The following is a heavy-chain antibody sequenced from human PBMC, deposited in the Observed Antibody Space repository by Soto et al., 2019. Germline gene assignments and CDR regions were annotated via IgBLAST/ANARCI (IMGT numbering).Heavy chain of an antibody. Sequence: RPSRAASGCTLRSYAMSWVRHAPGKGLEWVSAISGSGGSTYYADSVKGRFTISRDNSKNTLYLQMNSLRAEDTAVYYCAKVQYYYDSGCYSAPFDYWGQGTLVTVSS. CDR3: AKVQYYYDSGCYSAPFDY. V-gene: IGHV3-23*01. J-gene: IGHJ4*02. CDR1: GCTLRSYA. CDR2: ISGSGGST. D-gene: IGHD3-22*01.